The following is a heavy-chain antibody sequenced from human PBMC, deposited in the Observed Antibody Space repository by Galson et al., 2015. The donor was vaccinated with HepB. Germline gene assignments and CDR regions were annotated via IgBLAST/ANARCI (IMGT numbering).Heavy chain of an antibody. CDR2: IYPADSDT. CDR3: ARPHDTGDAFDL. V-gene: IGHV5-51*01. D-gene: IGHD5-18*01. CDR1: GFSFTSFW. J-gene: IGHJ3*01. Sequence: QSGAEVKKPGESLKISCKGSGFSFTSFWIGWVRQMPGKGLEWMGIIYPADSDTRYSPSFQGQVTISADKSISTAYLQWNNLKASDTAMYYCARPHDTGDAFDLWGQGTMVTVSS.